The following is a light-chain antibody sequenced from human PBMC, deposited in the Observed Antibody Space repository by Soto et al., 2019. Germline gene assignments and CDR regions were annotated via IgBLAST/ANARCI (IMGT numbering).Light chain of an antibody. V-gene: IGLV2-14*01. CDR3: SSCTGSNTLGI. CDR2: EVT. Sequence: QSVLTQPASVSGSPGQSITISCTGTSNDIGDYNYVSWYQHHPGKAPKLIIYEVTNRPSGVSDRFSGSKSGNTASLTISGLQPDDEAYYYCSSCTGSNTLGIFGGGTKLTVL. J-gene: IGLJ2*01. CDR1: SNDIGDYNY.